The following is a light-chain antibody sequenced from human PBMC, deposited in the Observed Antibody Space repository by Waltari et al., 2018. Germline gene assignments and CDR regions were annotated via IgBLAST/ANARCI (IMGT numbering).Light chain of an antibody. CDR1: NNDIASYNY. CDR2: NVA. J-gene: IGLJ2*01. CDR3: SSYTTTSTTI. Sequence: QSALTQPVSVSGSPGQSITLSCIGTNNDIASYNYVSWYQQNPDKAPKLIIYNVAKRPSGVSDRFSGSKLGDTALLTIAGLQPEDEAYYYCSSYTTTSTTIFGGGTKLTIL. V-gene: IGLV2-14*03.